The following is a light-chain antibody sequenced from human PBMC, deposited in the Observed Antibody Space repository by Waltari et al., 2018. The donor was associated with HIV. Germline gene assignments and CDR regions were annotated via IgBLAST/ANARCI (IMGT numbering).Light chain of an antibody. V-gene: IGKV1-33*01. Sequence: DIQMTQSPSSLPSYVGDTFTITCQASQDIKRHLNWYQQRPGKPPKVLNSEASILELGVPPRFSGTGFGRDYSLTISSLQPEDVATYYCQQSDSLWTFGQGTKVELK. CDR3: QQSDSLWT. CDR2: EAS. CDR1: QDIKRH. J-gene: IGKJ1*01.